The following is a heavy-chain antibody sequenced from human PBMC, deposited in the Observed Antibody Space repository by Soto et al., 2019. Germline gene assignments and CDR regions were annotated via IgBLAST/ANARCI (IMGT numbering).Heavy chain of an antibody. J-gene: IGHJ4*02. CDR3: ATLAADGNFDY. Sequence: GASLKISCKGSGYSFTSYWIVWVRQMPGKGLEWMGIIFPGDSETTYSPSFQGQVTISADKSISTAYLQWSSLKASDTAMYYCATLAADGNFDYCGQGTMVTVSS. CDR1: GYSFTSYW. V-gene: IGHV5-51*01. D-gene: IGHD6-25*01. CDR2: IFPGDSET.